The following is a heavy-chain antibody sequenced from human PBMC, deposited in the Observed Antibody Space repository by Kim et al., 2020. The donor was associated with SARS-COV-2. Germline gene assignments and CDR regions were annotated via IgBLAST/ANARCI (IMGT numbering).Heavy chain of an antibody. CDR3: ARDVGVYNLGNYDYYGMDV. J-gene: IGHJ6*02. Sequence: SETLSLTCIVSGGSISSSYWSWIRQPPGKGLEWIGYIYYTGFTNYNPSLKSRVIISVDTSKNLFSLNLNSVTAADTAIYYCARDVGVYNLGNYDYYGMDVWGQGTTVTVSS. CDR2: IYYTGFT. D-gene: IGHD7-27*01. CDR1: GGSISSSY. V-gene: IGHV4-59*01.